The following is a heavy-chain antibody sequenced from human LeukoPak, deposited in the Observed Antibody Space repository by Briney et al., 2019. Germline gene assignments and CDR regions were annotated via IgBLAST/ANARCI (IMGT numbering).Heavy chain of an antibody. CDR3: ARATPFEVPVAFDI. V-gene: IGHV1-2*02. D-gene: IGHD2-2*01. Sequence: ASVKVSCKASGYTFTGYYMHWVRQAPGQGLEWMGWINPNSGGTNYAQKFQGRVTMTRDTSISTAYMELSRLRSDDTAVYYCARATPFEVPVAFDIWGQGTMVTVSS. CDR1: GYTFTGYY. CDR2: INPNSGGT. J-gene: IGHJ3*02.